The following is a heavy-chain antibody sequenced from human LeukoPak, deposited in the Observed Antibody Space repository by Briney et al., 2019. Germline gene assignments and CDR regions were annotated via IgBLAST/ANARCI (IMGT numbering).Heavy chain of an antibody. V-gene: IGHV4-39*07. CDR2: IYYSGST. CDR1: GGSTSSSSYY. D-gene: IGHD6-13*01. J-gene: IGHJ4*02. CDR3: ARVDSAAAIDY. Sequence: SETLSLTCTVSGGSTSSSSYYWGWIRQPPGKGLEWIGSIYYSGSTYYNPSLKSRVTISVDTSKNQFSLKLSSVTAADTAVYYCARVDSAAAIDYWGQGTLVTVSS.